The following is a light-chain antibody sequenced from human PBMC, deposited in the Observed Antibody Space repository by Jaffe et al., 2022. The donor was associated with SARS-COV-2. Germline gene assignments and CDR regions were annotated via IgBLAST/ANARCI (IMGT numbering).Light chain of an antibody. V-gene: IGLV3-1*01. Sequence: SYELTQPPSVSVSPGQTASITCSGDKLGDKYACWYQQKPGQSPVLVIYQDSKRPSGIPERFSGSNSGNTATLTISGTQAMDEADYYCQAWDSSPPCVFGGGTKLTVL. CDR3: QAWDSSPPCV. CDR1: KLGDKY. J-gene: IGLJ2*01. CDR2: QDS.